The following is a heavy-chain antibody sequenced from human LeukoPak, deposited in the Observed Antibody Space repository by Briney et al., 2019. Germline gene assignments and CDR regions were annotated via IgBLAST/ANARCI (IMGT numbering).Heavy chain of an antibody. CDR1: GGSISSYY. J-gene: IGHJ4*02. CDR2: IYYSGST. V-gene: IGHV4-59*01. D-gene: IGHD6-13*01. CDR3: ARVGEGIAAAGRFDF. Sequence: SETLSLTCTVSGGSISSYYWSWIRQPPGKGLEWIGYIYYSGSTNYNPSLKSRVTISVDTSKNQFSLKLSSVTAADTAVYYCARVGEGIAAAGRFDFWGQGTLVTVSS.